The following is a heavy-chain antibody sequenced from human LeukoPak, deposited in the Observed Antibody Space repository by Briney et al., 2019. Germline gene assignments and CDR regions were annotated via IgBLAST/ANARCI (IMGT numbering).Heavy chain of an antibody. V-gene: IGHV3-23*01. J-gene: IGHJ4*02. CDR3: AKCDTYYYDSSGYHYPLDY. Sequence: GSLRLSCAASGFTFSSYAMSWVRQAPGKGLEWVSAISGSGGSTYYADSVKGRFTISRDNSKNTLYLQMNSLRAEDTAVYYCAKCDTYYYDSSGYHYPLDYWGQGTLVTVSS. CDR2: ISGSGGST. D-gene: IGHD3-22*01. CDR1: GFTFSSYA.